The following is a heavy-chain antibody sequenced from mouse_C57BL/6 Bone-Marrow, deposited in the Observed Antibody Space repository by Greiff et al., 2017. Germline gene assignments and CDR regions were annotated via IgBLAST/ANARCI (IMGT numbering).Heavy chain of an antibody. CDR1: GFNIQDDS. J-gene: IGHJ3*01. CDR3: TSCSNGIPFAY. V-gene: IGHV14-4*01. D-gene: IGHD1-1*01. CDR2: IDPENGDT. Sequence: VPLKESGAELVRPGASVKLSCTASGFNIQDDSMHWVKPRPEQGLEWIGWIDPENGDTEYASKFLGKATITADTSSNTAFLQLSSLSSEDTAVYYCTSCSNGIPFAYWGQGTPVTVAA.